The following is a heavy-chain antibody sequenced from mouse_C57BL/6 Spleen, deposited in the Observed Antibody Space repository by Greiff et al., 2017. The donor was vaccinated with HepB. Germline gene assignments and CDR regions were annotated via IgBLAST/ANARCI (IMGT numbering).Heavy chain of an antibody. V-gene: IGHV1-82*01. Sequence: QVQLQQPGAELVMPGASVKISCKASGYAFSSSWMNWVKQRPGKGLEWIGRIYPGDGDTNYNGKFKGKATLTADKSSSTAYMQLSSLTSEDSAVYFCAITTAYYFDYWGQGTTLTVSS. CDR2: IYPGDGDT. CDR3: AITTAYYFDY. D-gene: IGHD1-2*01. CDR1: GYAFSSSW. J-gene: IGHJ2*01.